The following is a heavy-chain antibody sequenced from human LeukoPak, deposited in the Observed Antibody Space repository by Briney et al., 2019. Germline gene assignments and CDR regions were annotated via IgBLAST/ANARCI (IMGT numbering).Heavy chain of an antibody. CDR3: ARDFELSN. CDR1: GFTFSIYG. D-gene: IGHD3-16*02. CDR2: IWYDGSSK. Sequence: PGRSLRLSCAASGFTFSIYGMHWGRQAPGKGLEWVALIWYDGSSKHYADSVRGRFTISRDNSKNTLYLQMNSLRAEDTAVYYCARDFELSNWGQGTLVTVSS. J-gene: IGHJ4*02. V-gene: IGHV3-33*01.